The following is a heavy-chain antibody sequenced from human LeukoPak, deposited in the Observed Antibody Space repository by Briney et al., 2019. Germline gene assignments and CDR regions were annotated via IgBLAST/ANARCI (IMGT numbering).Heavy chain of an antibody. Sequence: PGGSLRLTCAASGFTFSNYAMSWVRQAPGKGLEWVSAISGGSGGTYYADSVKGRFTISRDNSKNTVYLQMNSLRAEDTAVYYCAKDGKGYSTSSSCYLNNDYWGQGTLVTVSS. J-gene: IGHJ4*02. V-gene: IGHV3-23*01. CDR2: ISGGSGGT. CDR3: AKDGKGYSTSSSCYLNNDY. CDR1: GFTFSNYA. D-gene: IGHD2-15*01.